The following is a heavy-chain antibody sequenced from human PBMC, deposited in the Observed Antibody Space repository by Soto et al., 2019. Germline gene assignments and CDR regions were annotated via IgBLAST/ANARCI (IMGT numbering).Heavy chain of an antibody. CDR3: ARVNPPRFCSGGSCYYYYYGMDV. CDR1: GGTFSSYA. D-gene: IGHD2-15*01. CDR2: IIPIFGTA. Sequence: SVKVSCKASGGTFSSYAISWVRQAPGQGLEWMGGIIPIFGTANYAQKFQGRVTITADESTSTAYMELSSLRSEDTAVYYCARVNPPRFCSGGSCYYYYYGMDVWGQGTTVTVSS. J-gene: IGHJ6*02. V-gene: IGHV1-69*13.